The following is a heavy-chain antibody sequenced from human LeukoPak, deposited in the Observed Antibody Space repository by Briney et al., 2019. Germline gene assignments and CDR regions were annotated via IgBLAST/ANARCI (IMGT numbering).Heavy chain of an antibody. CDR3: ASRDGYNRPLSDY. Sequence: PGGSLRLSCAASGFTFSSYSMNWVRQAPGKGLEWVSYISSSSSTIYYADSVKGRFTISRDNAKNSLYLQMNSLRAEDTAVYYCASRDGYNRPLSDYWGQGTLVTVSS. V-gene: IGHV3-48*01. CDR1: GFTFSSYS. CDR2: ISSSSSTI. J-gene: IGHJ4*02. D-gene: IGHD5-24*01.